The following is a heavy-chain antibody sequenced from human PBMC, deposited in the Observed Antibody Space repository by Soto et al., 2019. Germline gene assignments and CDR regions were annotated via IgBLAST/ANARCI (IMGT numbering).Heavy chain of an antibody. CDR2: ISYDGNNK. D-gene: IGHD3-22*01. CDR1: GFTFSTYA. CDR3: ARVASGYYPIAS. J-gene: IGHJ4*02. V-gene: IGHV3-30-3*01. Sequence: QVQLVESGGGVVQPGRSLRLSCAASGFTFSTYAMHWVRQAPGKGLEWVAVISYDGNNKYYADSVKGRFTISRDNSKNTVLLQMNSLRVKDTAVYYGARVASGYYPIASWGQGTLVSVSS.